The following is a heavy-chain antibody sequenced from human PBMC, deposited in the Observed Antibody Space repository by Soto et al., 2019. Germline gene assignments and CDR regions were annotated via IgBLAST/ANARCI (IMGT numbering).Heavy chain of an antibody. Sequence: SETLSLTCTVSGGSISSGGYYWSWIRQHPGKGLEWIGYIYYSGSTYYNPSLKSRVTISVDTSKNQFSLKLSSVTAADTAVYYCARKSRLAARRSWFDPWGQGTLVTVSS. CDR3: ARKSRLAARRSWFDP. V-gene: IGHV4-31*03. J-gene: IGHJ5*02. CDR1: GGSISSGGYY. D-gene: IGHD6-6*01. CDR2: IYYSGST.